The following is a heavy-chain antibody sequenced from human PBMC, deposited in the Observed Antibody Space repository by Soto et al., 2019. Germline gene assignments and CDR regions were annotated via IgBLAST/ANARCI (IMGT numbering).Heavy chain of an antibody. Sequence: QLQLQESGPGLVKPSETLSLTCTVSGGSISSSSYYWGWIRQPPGKGLEWIGSIYYSGSTYYNPSLRSGVTISVDTSKNQFSLKLSSVTAADTAVYYCASPKIAFYNWFDPWGQGTLVTVSS. D-gene: IGHD3-3*02. J-gene: IGHJ5*02. CDR2: IYYSGST. V-gene: IGHV4-39*01. CDR1: GGSISSSSYY. CDR3: ASPKIAFYNWFDP.